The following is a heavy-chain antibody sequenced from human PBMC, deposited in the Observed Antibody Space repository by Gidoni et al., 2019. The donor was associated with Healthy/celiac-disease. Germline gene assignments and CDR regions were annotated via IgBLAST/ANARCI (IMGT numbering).Heavy chain of an antibody. CDR2: IHYSGST. CDR3: ARLPYYYDVSGTFEGAFDI. V-gene: IGHV4-59*01. J-gene: IGHJ3*02. D-gene: IGHD3-22*01. CDR1: GGSLRSYY. Sequence: QVQLQASCPGLAKPSETLSLTCTDSGGSLRSYYWSGIRQPPGQGLEWIGYIHYSGSTNYNPSFKSRVTISVDTSKNQFSLKLSSVTAADTAVYYCARLPYYYDVSGTFEGAFDIWGQGTMVTVSS.